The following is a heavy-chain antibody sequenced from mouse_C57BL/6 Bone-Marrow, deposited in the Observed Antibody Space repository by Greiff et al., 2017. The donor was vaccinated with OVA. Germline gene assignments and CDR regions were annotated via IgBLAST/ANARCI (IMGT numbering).Heavy chain of an antibody. V-gene: IGHV1-72*01. D-gene: IGHD4-1*01. CDR3: AREGANWAYYYAMDY. CDR1: GYTFTSYW. CDR2: IDPNSGGT. J-gene: IGHJ4*01. Sequence: QVQLKQPGAELVKPGASVKLSCKASGYTFTSYWMHWVKQRPGRGLEWIGRIDPNSGGTKYNEKFKSKATLTVDKPSSTAYMQLSSLTSEDSAVYYCAREGANWAYYYAMDYWGQGTSVTVSS.